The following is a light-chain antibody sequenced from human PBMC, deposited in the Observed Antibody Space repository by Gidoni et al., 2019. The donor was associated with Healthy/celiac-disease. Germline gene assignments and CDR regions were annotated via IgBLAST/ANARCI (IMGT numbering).Light chain of an antibody. Sequence: DIVMTQSPLSLPVTPGEPASISCMSSQSLLHSNGYNYLDCYLQKPGQSPQLLIYLGSNRASGVPDRFSGSGSGTDFTLKISRVEAEDVGVYYCMQALQTPLTFGGXAKVEIK. J-gene: IGKJ4*01. CDR1: QSLLHSNGYNY. CDR2: LGS. V-gene: IGKV2-28*01. CDR3: MQALQTPLT.